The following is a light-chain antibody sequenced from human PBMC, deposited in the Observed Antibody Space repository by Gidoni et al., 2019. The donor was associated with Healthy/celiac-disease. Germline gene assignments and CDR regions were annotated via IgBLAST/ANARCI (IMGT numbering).Light chain of an antibody. Sequence: DIQMNPSPSSLSASVGDRVTITCRASQSISSYLNWYKQKPGKAPKLLIYAASSLQSGVPSRFSGSGSGTDFTLTISSLQPEDFATYYCQQSYSTPLTFXQXTKLEIK. CDR1: QSISSY. CDR3: QQSYSTPLT. V-gene: IGKV1-39*01. CDR2: AAS. J-gene: IGKJ2*01.